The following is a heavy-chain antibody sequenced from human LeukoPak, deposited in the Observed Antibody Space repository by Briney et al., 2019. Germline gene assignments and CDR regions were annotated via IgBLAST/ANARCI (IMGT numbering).Heavy chain of an antibody. D-gene: IGHD1-26*01. V-gene: IGHV4-39*01. J-gene: IGHJ3*02. CDR2: IYYSGST. CDR3: ARTPRYSGNYYNAFDI. CDR1: GGSISGSGSSYY. Sequence: PSETLSLTCTVSGGSISGSGSSYYWVWIRQPPGKGLEWIGSIYYSGSTYYNPSLKSRVTIFVDTSKNQFSLKLSSVTAADTAVYFCARTPRYSGNYYNAFDIWGQGTTVTVSS.